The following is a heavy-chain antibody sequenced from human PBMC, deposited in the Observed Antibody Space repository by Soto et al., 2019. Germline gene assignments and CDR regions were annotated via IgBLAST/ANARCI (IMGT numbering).Heavy chain of an antibody. CDR2: INPNSGGT. CDR3: ASGYSSSSTSILDF. V-gene: IGHV1-2*02. Sequence: ASVKVSCKASGYTFTAYYMHWVRQAPGQGLEWMGWINPNSGGTNYAQNFQGRVALTRDTSISTAYMEVSRLRSDDTAVYYCASGYSSSSTSILDFWGQGTPITVSS. D-gene: IGHD6-6*01. J-gene: IGHJ4*02. CDR1: GYTFTAYY.